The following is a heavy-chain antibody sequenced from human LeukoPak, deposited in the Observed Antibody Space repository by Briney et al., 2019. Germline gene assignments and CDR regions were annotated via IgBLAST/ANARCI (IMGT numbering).Heavy chain of an antibody. Sequence: GGSLRLSCAASGFTFSSYWMSWVRQAPGMGLEWVGFIRSKAFGRTTEYAASVKGRFIISRDDSKSIAYLQMNSLKTEDTAVYYCTRDGSGSYGGNRLFDYWGQGTLVTVSS. V-gene: IGHV3-49*04. CDR1: GFTFSSYW. CDR2: IRSKAFGRTT. J-gene: IGHJ4*02. D-gene: IGHD4-23*01. CDR3: TRDGSGSYGGNRLFDY.